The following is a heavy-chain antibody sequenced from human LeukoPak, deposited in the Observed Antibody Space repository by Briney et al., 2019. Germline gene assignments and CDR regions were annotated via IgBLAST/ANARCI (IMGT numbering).Heavy chain of an antibody. D-gene: IGHD6-19*01. CDR2: IDGGGGR. CDR3: ARGGSSSAWYWVY. CDR1: GFTVSANS. J-gene: IGHJ4*02. V-gene: IGHV3-66*01. Sequence: GGSLTVSCAVSGFTVSANSMSWVRQAPGKGLEWVSVIDGGGGRNYADSVKGRFTISRDTSKNTVLLQMSSLRVEDTAVYYCARGGSSSAWYWVYWGQGTLVTVSS.